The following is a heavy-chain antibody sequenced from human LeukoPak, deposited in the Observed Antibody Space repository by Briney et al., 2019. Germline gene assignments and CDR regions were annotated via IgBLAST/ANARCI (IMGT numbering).Heavy chain of an antibody. Sequence: GASVKVSCKASGYTFTGYYMHWGRQAPGQGLELMGWINPNSGGTNYAQKFQGRVTMTRDTSISTAYMELSRLRSEDTAVYYCARRVSSAWFGESINWFDPWGQGTLVTVSS. D-gene: IGHD3-10*01. J-gene: IGHJ5*02. V-gene: IGHV1-2*02. CDR3: ARRVSSAWFGESINWFDP. CDR1: GYTFTGYY. CDR2: INPNSGGT.